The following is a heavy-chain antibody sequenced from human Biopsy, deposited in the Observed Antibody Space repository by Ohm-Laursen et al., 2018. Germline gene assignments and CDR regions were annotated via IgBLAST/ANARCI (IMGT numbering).Heavy chain of an antibody. CDR2: ISPSGGGT. CDR1: EFSFSRYD. D-gene: IGHD3-10*01. CDR3: ARDYGLGTNSAFGGLDV. Sequence: ASVKVSCKGSEFSFSRYDMHWVRQAPGRGLEWMGIISPSGGGTMDTQKFQDRLTMTRDTSTSTVYMELTTLTSEDTAVYYCARDYGLGTNSAFGGLDVWGQGTTVTVSS. J-gene: IGHJ6*02. V-gene: IGHV1-46*01.